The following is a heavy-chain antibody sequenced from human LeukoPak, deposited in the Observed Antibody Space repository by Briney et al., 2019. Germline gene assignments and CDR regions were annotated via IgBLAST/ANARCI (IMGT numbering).Heavy chain of an antibody. J-gene: IGHJ4*02. CDR3: ARARITMVRGVRRDLYFDY. D-gene: IGHD3-10*01. CDR1: GFTFSSYG. Sequence: GGSLRLSCAASGFTFSSYGMHWVRQAPGKGLEWVAVIWYDGSNKYYADSVKGRFTISRDNSKNTLYLQMNSLRAEDTAVYYCARARITMVRGVRRDLYFDYWGQGTLVTVSS. CDR2: IWYDGSNK. V-gene: IGHV3-33*01.